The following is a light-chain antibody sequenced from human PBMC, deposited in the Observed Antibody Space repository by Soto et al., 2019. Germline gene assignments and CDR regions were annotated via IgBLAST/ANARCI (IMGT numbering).Light chain of an antibody. CDR2: GAS. CDR3: QQDNNWPPLT. J-gene: IGKJ4*01. Sequence: EVVMTQSPATLSVSAGETVTLSCRASQSVSTKLAWYQQKPGLAPRLLIFGASTRAPGVPARFSGSGSGTEFTLTISSLQSEDFALDYCQQDNNWPPLTFGGGTKVEIK. CDR1: QSVSTK. V-gene: IGKV3-15*01.